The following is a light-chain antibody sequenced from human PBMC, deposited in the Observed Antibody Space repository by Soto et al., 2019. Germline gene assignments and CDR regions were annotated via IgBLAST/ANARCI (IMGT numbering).Light chain of an antibody. V-gene: IGKV3-20*01. Sequence: EIVLTQSPGTLSLSLGERATLSCRASQGVTSNYLAWYQQKPGQAPSLVIYGAYSRAAGVPDRFSGRGSGTDFTLTISRLEPEDFAVYECQQYSTSVRTFGQGTKVEV. CDR3: QQYSTSVRT. J-gene: IGKJ1*01. CDR1: QGVTSNY. CDR2: GAY.